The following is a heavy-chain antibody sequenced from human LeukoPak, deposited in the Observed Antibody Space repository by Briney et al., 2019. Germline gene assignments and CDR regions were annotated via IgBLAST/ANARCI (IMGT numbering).Heavy chain of an antibody. CDR1: GGSISSYY. CDR2: IYTSGST. D-gene: IGHD5-12*01. Sequence: PSETLSLTCTVSGGSISSYYWSWTRQPAGKGLEWIGRIYTSGSTNYNPSLKSRVTMSVDTSKNQFSLKLSSVTAADTAVYYCARGETLSGYDFLDYWGQRTLVTVSS. CDR3: ARGETLSGYDFLDY. V-gene: IGHV4-4*07. J-gene: IGHJ4*02.